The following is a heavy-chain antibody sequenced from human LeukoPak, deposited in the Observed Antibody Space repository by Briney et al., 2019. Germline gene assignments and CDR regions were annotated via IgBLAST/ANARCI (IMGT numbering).Heavy chain of an antibody. Sequence: ASVKVSCKGSGYIFPSYGLAWVRRAPGQGLEWMGWISPYNGETKYARNFQDRLTLTTDTSTSTAYMDLRSLRSDDTAVYYCVRDHLPVGSPENYFDSWGQGTLVTVSS. V-gene: IGHV1-18*01. J-gene: IGHJ4*02. CDR3: VRDHLPVGSPENYFDS. CDR1: GYIFPSYG. D-gene: IGHD1-26*01. CDR2: ISPYNGET.